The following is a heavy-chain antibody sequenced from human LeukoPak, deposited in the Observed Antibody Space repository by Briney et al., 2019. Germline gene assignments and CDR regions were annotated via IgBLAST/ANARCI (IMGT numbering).Heavy chain of an antibody. J-gene: IGHJ4*02. Sequence: GGTLRLSCAASGFTFSSHGMNWVRQAPGKGLEWVSAISGSGGSTYYADSVKGRLTISRDNSKNTLYLQMNSLRAEDTAVYYCAKDGSSYYANYFDYWGQGTLVTVSS. CDR3: AKDGSSYYANYFDY. D-gene: IGHD3-10*01. V-gene: IGHV3-23*01. CDR2: ISGSGGST. CDR1: GFTFSSHG.